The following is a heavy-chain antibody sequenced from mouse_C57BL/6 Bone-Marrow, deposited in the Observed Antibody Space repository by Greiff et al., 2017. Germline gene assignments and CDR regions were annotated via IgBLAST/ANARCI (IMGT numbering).Heavy chain of an antibody. J-gene: IGHJ2*01. Sequence: VQLQQSGPELVKPGASVKIPCKASGYTFTDYNMDWVKQSHGKSLEWIGDINPNNGGTIYNQKFKGKATLTVDKSSSTAYMELRSLTSEDTAVYYCARGGESTTSENFDYWGQGTTLTVSS. CDR2: INPNNGGT. V-gene: IGHV1-18*01. D-gene: IGHD2-12*01. CDR1: GYTFTDYN. CDR3: ARGGESTTSENFDY.